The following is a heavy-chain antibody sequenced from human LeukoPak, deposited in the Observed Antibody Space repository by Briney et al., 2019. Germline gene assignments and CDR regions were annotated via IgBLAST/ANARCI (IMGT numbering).Heavy chain of an antibody. CDR1: GYSISSGYY. V-gene: IGHV4-38-2*02. Sequence: SETLSLTCIVSGYSISSGYYWSWIRQPPGKGLEWIGEINHSGSTNYNPSLKSRVTISVDTSKNQFSLKLSSVTAADTAVYYCARGSLPGGDYYDSSGYSYPDYWGQGTLVTVSS. D-gene: IGHD3-22*01. CDR3: ARGSLPGGDYYDSSGYSYPDY. J-gene: IGHJ4*02. CDR2: INHSGST.